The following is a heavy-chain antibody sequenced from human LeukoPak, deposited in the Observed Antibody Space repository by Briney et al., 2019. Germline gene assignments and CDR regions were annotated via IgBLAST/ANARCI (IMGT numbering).Heavy chain of an antibody. Sequence: PGGSLRLSCAASGFTFSNYGMHWVRQAPAKGLEWVSVISYDGSNKYYADSVKGRFTISRDNSKNTLYLQMNSLRAEDTAMYYCAKNSGSTALWGQGTLVTVSS. CDR3: AKNSGSTAL. CDR2: ISYDGSNK. V-gene: IGHV3-30*18. J-gene: IGHJ4*02. CDR1: GFTFSNYG. D-gene: IGHD1-26*01.